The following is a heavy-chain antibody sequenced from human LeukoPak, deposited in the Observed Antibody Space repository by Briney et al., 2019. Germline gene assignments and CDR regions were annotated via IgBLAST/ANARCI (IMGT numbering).Heavy chain of an antibody. CDR2: MYNSGST. V-gene: IGHV4-59*01. CDR1: GGSISGSY. Sequence: PSETLSLTCTVSGGSISGSYWSWIRQPPGRGLEWIAYMYNSGSTNYNPSLKSRVTISVDTSKNQFSLKLTSVTAEDTAVYYCARALYSGSDYWGQGTLVTVSS. J-gene: IGHJ4*02. CDR3: ARALYSGSDY. D-gene: IGHD5-12*01.